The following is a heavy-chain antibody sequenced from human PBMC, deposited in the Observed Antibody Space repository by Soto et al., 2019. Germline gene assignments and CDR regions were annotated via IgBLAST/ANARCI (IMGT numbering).Heavy chain of an antibody. D-gene: IGHD3-3*01. CDR2: IYHSGIA. Sequence: SETLSLTCASSGDSLTTNKCWSWVRQSPGKGLEWIGEIYHSGIANFNPSLKSRVTMSVDTSKNQFSLNLRSVTAADTAIYYCARDVGVPGEPDRFDYWGPGTLVT. J-gene: IGHJ4*02. CDR3: ARDVGVPGEPDRFDY. V-gene: IGHV4-4*02. CDR1: GDSLTTNKC.